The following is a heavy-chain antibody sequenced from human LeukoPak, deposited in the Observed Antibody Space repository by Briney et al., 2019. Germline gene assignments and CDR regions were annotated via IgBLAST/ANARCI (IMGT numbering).Heavy chain of an antibody. D-gene: IGHD2-2*01. CDR2: ISAYNGNT. Sequence: ASVKVSCKASGYSFNSYGISWVRQAPGQGLEWMGWISAYNGNTNYAQKFQDRVTMTTDTSTSTAYMELRSLRSDDTAVYYRAREGYCNSTSCDKPFDCWGPGALVTVSS. V-gene: IGHV1-18*01. CDR3: AREGYCNSTSCDKPFDC. J-gene: IGHJ4*02. CDR1: GYSFNSYG.